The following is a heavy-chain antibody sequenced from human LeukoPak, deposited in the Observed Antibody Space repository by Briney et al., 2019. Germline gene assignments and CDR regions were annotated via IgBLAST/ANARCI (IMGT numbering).Heavy chain of an antibody. CDR3: ARDQGFGSSSFDY. J-gene: IGHJ4*02. Sequence: GGSLRLSCAASGFTFSSYGMHWVRQAPGKGLEWVAVIWYDGSNKYYADSVKSRFTISRDNSKNTLYLQMNSLRAEDTAVYYCARDQGFGSSSFDYWGQGTLVTVSS. CDR2: IWYDGSNK. D-gene: IGHD2-2*01. V-gene: IGHV3-33*01. CDR1: GFTFSSYG.